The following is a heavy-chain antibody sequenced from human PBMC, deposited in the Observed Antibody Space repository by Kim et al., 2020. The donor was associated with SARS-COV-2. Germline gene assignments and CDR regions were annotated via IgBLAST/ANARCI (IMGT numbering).Heavy chain of an antibody. CDR1: GFTFSNAG. V-gene: IGHV3-15*01. J-gene: IGHJ4*02. CDR3: TTDLHDYGDLDY. CDR2: IKSKTDGGTT. Sequence: GGSLRLSCAASGFTFSNAGMSWVRQAPGKGLEWVGRIKSKTDGGTTDYAAPVKGRFTSSRDDSKNTLYLQMNSLKTEDTAVYYCTTDLHDYGDLDYWGQGTLVTVSS. D-gene: IGHD4-17*01.